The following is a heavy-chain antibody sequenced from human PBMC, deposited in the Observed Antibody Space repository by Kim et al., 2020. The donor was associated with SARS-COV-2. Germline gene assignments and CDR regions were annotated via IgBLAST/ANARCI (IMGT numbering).Heavy chain of an antibody. J-gene: IGHJ4*02. CDR3: ARLDVSCSGGDCYGPAPIDY. CDR2: IYYSGST. Sequence: SETLSLTCTVSGGSISSGGYYWSWIRQHPGKGLEWIGYIYYSGSTYYNPSLKSRVTISVDTSKNQFSLKLSSVTAADTAVYYCARLDVSCSGGDCYGPAPIDYWGQGTLVTVSS. D-gene: IGHD2-21*01. V-gene: IGHV4-31*03. CDR1: GGSISSGGYY.